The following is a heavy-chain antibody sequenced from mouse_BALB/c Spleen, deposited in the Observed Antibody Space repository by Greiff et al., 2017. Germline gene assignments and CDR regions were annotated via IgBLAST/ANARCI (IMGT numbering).Heavy chain of an antibody. V-gene: IGHV5-6-5*01. CDR2: ISSGGST. CDR1: GFTFSSYA. D-gene: IGHD1-1*01. J-gene: IGHJ2*01. CDR3: ARGGDYYASYYFDY. Sequence: EVKVVESGGGLVKPGGSLKLSCAASGFTFSSYAMSWVRQTPEKRLEWVASISSGGSTYYPDSVKGRFTISRDNARNILYLQMSSLRSEDTAMYYCARGGDYYASYYFDYWGQGTTLTVSS.